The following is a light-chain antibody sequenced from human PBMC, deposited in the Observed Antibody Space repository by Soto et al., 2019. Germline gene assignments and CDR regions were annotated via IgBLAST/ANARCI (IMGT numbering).Light chain of an antibody. CDR2: GAS. CDR3: QQYYRSPLT. Sequence: EVVLTQSPGTLSLSPGERATLSCRASQSVSSSYLAWYQQKPGQAPRLLIYGASSRATGIPDRFSGSGSGTDFTLTISRREPEDFAGYYCQQYYRSPLTFGGGTKVEIK. V-gene: IGKV3-20*01. CDR1: QSVSSSY. J-gene: IGKJ4*01.